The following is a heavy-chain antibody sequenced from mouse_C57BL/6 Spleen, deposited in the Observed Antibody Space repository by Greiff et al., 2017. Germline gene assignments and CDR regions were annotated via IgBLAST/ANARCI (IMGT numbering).Heavy chain of an antibody. D-gene: IGHD1-1*01. CDR1: GYAFSSSW. CDR3: ATPIWTTVVPDY. CDR2: IYPGGGDT. Sequence: VQLQQSGPELVKPGASVKISCKASGYAFSSSWMNWVQQRPGKGLEWIGRIYPGGGDTNYNGKFKGKGTLTADKSSSTAYMQLSSLTSEDSAVYFCATPIWTTVVPDYWGQGTTLTVSS. J-gene: IGHJ2*01. V-gene: IGHV1-82*01.